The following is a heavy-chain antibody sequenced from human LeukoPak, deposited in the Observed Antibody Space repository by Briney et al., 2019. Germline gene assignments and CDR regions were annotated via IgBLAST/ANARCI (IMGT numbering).Heavy chain of an antibody. Sequence: PGGSLRLSCAASGFTFSSYWMSWVRQAPGKGLEWVANIKQDGSEKYYVDSVKGRFTISRDNAKNTLYLQMNSLRVEDTAVYYCAKEPAAGGPHDYWGQGTLVTVSS. CDR2: IKQDGSEK. CDR3: AKEPAAGGPHDY. V-gene: IGHV3-7*01. CDR1: GFTFSSYW. D-gene: IGHD6-13*01. J-gene: IGHJ4*02.